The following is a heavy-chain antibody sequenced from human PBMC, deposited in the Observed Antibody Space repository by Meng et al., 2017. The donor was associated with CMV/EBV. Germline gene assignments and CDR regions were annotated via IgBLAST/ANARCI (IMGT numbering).Heavy chain of an antibody. J-gene: IGHJ4*02. D-gene: IGHD5-12*01. CDR2: INWSGSGA. CDR3: ARDGVDIVATFY. Sequence: GESLKISCAASGFSFSDSYMTWIRQTPGKGLEWVSGINWSGSGAGYADSVKGRFTISRDNAKNSLYLQMNSLRAEDTAVYYCARDGVDIVATFYWGQGTLVTVSS. V-gene: IGHV3-11*06. CDR1: GFSFSDSY.